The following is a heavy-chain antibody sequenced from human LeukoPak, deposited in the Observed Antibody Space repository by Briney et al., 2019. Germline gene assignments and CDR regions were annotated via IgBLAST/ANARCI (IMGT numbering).Heavy chain of an antibody. V-gene: IGHV4-59*01. J-gene: IGHJ4*02. D-gene: IGHD6-19*01. CDR2: IYYTEST. Sequence: PSETLSLTCTVSGGSIGTYYWSWIRQPPGKGLEYIAYIYYTESTDYNPSFKSRVRMSLDTSKNQFSLVLNSVTAADTAVYYCARGRYGGGWYDYWGQGTLVTVSS. CDR1: GGSIGTYY. CDR3: ARGRYGGGWYDY.